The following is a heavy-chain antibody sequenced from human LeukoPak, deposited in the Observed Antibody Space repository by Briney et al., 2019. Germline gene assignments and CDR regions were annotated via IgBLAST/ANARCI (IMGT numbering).Heavy chain of an antibody. CDR3: AYGGDAYKTGY. Sequence: PSETLSLTCSVSGASITDYYWSWIRQPPAKGLEWIGYIYYSGSPNYNPSLKSRVTLSLDTSQNQFSLKLTSVTAADTAVYYCAYGGDAYKTGYWGQGTPVTVSS. V-gene: IGHV4-59*01. CDR1: GASITDYY. D-gene: IGHD5-24*01. J-gene: IGHJ4*02. CDR2: IYYSGSP.